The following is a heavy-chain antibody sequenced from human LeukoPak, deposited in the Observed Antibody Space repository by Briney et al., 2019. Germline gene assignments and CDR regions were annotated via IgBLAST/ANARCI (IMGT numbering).Heavy chain of an antibody. CDR2: INHSGST. Sequence: SETLSLTCAVYGGSFSGYYWSWIRQPPGKGLGWIGEINHSGSTNYNASLKSRVTISVDTSKNQFSLKLSSVTAADTAVYYCARGWISYPDCTNGVCYISRVNTAMADWGQGTLVTVSS. CDR1: GGSFSGYY. V-gene: IGHV4-34*01. J-gene: IGHJ4*02. D-gene: IGHD2-8*01. CDR3: ARGWISYPDCTNGVCYISRVNTAMAD.